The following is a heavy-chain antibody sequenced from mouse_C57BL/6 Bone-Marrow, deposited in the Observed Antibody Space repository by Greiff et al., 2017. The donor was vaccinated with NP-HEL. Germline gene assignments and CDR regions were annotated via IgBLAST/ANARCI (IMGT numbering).Heavy chain of an antibody. D-gene: IGHD2-5*01. CDR2: INPSTGGT. CDR3: AGYSNYVRYYAMDY. V-gene: IGHV1-42*01. J-gene: IGHJ4*01. Sequence: VQLQQSGPELVKPGASVKISCKASGYSFTGYYMNWVKQSPEKSLEWIGEINPSTGGTTYNQKFKAKATLTVDKSSSTAYMQLKSLTSEDSAVYYCAGYSNYVRYYAMDYWGQGTSVTVSS. CDR1: GYSFTGYY.